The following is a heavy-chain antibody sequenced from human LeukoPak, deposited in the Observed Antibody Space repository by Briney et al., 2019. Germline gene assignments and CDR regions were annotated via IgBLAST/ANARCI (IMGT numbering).Heavy chain of an antibody. Sequence: PSETLSLTCAVSGGSFSGYYWTWIRQPPGKGLEWIGEINHSGSANYNPSLKSRVTISLDTSKNQFSLKPSSVTAADTAVYYCARGQGTVTTHWGQGTLVTVSS. CDR2: INHSGSA. CDR3: ARGQGTVTTH. V-gene: IGHV4-34*01. CDR1: GGSFSGYY. J-gene: IGHJ4*02. D-gene: IGHD4-17*01.